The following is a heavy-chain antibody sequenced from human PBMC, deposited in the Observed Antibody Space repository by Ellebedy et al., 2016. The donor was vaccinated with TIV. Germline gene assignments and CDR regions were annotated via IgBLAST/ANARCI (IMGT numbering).Heavy chain of an antibody. D-gene: IGHD4-11*01. CDR2: ISGTSAYA. CDR1: GFTFSDHS. Sequence: LSLTCVASGFTFSDHSMSWVRQAPGRGLEWVSSISGTSAYAGYGDSVKGRFTVSRDNAKNSLYLQMNSLSSEDTAVYHCARIYRSYYFDYWGQGTLVTVAS. J-gene: IGHJ4*02. CDR3: ARIYRSYYFDY. V-gene: IGHV3-11*06.